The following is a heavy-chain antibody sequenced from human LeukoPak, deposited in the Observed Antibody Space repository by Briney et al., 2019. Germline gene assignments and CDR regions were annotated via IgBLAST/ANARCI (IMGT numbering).Heavy chain of an antibody. CDR3: ARGVVIAPQTFDY. J-gene: IGHJ4*02. D-gene: IGHD2-21*01. V-gene: IGHV4-61*01. Sequence: PSETLSLTCTVSGDSITTTNYYWTWLRQPPGTGLEWIGYIYYSGSTNYNPSLKSRVTISVDTSKNQFSLKLSSVTAADTAVYYCARGVVIAPQTFDYWGQGTLVTVSS. CDR1: GDSITTTNYY. CDR2: IYYSGST.